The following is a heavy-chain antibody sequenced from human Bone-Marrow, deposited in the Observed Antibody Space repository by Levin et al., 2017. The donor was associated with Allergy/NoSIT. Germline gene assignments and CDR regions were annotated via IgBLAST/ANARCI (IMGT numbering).Heavy chain of an antibody. CDR2: IDKKTDGETT. Sequence: SCAASGFAFYNTWMCWVRQTPGKGLDWVARIDKKTDGETTYYAAPVKGRFSISRDDSRNTLYLHMNSLKSEDTALYYCTLGAAWGQGTLVTVSS. J-gene: IGHJ4*02. D-gene: IGHD4/OR15-4a*01. V-gene: IGHV3-15*04. CDR3: TLGAA. CDR1: GFAFYNTW.